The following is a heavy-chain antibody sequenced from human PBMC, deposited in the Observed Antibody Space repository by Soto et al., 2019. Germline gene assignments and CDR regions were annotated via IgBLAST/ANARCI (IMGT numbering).Heavy chain of an antibody. D-gene: IGHD2-15*01. V-gene: IGHV3-21*01. CDR3: GKIVD. Sequence: RRLSCAASGFTFSTYTMIWVRRAPGKGLEWVSSINSHSSSIYYADSVKGRFTISRDNAEDTLYLQMNSLRAEDTAVYYCGKIVDWGQGTLVTV. CDR2: INSHSSSI. J-gene: IGHJ4*02. CDR1: GFTFSTYT.